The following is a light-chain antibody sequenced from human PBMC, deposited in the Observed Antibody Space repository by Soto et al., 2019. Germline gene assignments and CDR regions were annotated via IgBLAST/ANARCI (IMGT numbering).Light chain of an antibody. Sequence: EIVLTQSPGTLSLSPGERATLSCRASQSVTSSYLAWYQQKPGHAPRLLIYGASSRATGIPDRFSGSGSGPDFALTISSLEPEDFAMFYCQQYSSSPWAFGQGTKVAIK. CDR1: QSVTSSY. V-gene: IGKV3-20*01. CDR2: GAS. J-gene: IGKJ1*01. CDR3: QQYSSSPWA.